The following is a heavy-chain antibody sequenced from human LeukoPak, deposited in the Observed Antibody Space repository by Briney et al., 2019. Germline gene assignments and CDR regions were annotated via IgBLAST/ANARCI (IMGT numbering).Heavy chain of an antibody. J-gene: IGHJ4*02. D-gene: IGHD6-13*01. CDR2: ILYDGSNK. Sequence: PGGSLRLSCAASGFTFSSYAMHWVRQAPGKGLEWVAVILYDGSNKYYADSVKGRFTISRDNSKNTLYLQMNSLRAEDTAVYYCASPGGYSSSWYDYWGQGTLVTVSS. CDR1: GFTFSSYA. CDR3: ASPGGYSSSWYDY. V-gene: IGHV3-30*14.